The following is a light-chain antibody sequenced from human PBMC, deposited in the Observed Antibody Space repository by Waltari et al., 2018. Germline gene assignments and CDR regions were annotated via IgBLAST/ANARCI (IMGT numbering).Light chain of an antibody. Sequence: EIVVTQSPLSLPVTPGEPASISCRSSQSLLDRNGYNLLDWYLQKPGQSPQLLIYFGSNRASGVPDRFSGSVSGRDFTLKISIVEAGDGGVYYCMQALQTPWTFGQGTKVEIK. CDR2: FGS. CDR3: MQALQTPWT. J-gene: IGKJ1*01. V-gene: IGKV2-28*01. CDR1: QSLLDRNGYNL.